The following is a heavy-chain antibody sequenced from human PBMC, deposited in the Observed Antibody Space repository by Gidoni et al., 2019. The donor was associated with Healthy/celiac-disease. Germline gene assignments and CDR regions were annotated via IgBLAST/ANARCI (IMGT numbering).Heavy chain of an antibody. CDR2: IDWDDDK. CDR3: ARTPLGIAVADY. CDR1: GFSLSTSGMR. J-gene: IGHJ4*02. V-gene: IGHV2-70*04. D-gene: IGHD6-19*01. Sequence: QVTLKESGPALVKPTQTLTLTCTFSGFSLSTSGMRVSWIRQPPGKALEWLARIDWDDDKFYSTSLKTRLTISKDTSKNQVVLTMTNMDPVDTATYYCARTPLGIAVADYWGQGTLVTVSS.